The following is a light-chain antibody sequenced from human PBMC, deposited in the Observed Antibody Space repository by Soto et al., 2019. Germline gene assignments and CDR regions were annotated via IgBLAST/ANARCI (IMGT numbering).Light chain of an antibody. V-gene: IGLV2-14*01. CDR2: DVS. Sequence: QSALTQPASVSGSPGQPITISCTGTSSDVGSFDSVAWYQHNPGKAPKLMIYDVSNRPSGVSSLFSGSKSGNTASLSISGLQTEDEANYYCSSFTTRSPLVFGTGTKLTVL. J-gene: IGLJ1*01. CDR1: SSDVGSFDS. CDR3: SSFTTRSPLV.